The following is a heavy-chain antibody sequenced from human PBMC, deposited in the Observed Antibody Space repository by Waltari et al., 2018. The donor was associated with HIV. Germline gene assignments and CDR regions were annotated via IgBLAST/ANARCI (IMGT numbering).Heavy chain of an antibody. CDR1: FTFSSYW. CDR2: IKQDGSEK. V-gene: IGHV3-7*03. CDR3: AREGSLGVGATPYYYYGMDV. D-gene: IGHD1-26*01. J-gene: IGHJ6*02. Sequence: FTFSSYWMSWVRQAPGKGLEWVANIKQDGSEKYYVDSVKGRFTISRDNAKNSLYLQMNSLRAEDTAVYYCAREGSLGVGATPYYYYGMDVWGQGTTVTVSS.